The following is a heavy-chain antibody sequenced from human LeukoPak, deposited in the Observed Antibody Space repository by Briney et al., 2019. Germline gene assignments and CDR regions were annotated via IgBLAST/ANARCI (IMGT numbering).Heavy chain of an antibody. Sequence: GGSLRLSCAASGLTFSKYWMLWVRQAPGKGLESVSRINIDGTVTTYADSVKGRFTVSRDNADNTMFLQMNSVGDEDTAVYYCATKQWLAPPPDSWGQGTPVTVSS. CDR1: GLTFSKYW. CDR3: ATKQWLAPPPDS. D-gene: IGHD6-19*01. J-gene: IGHJ4*02. V-gene: IGHV3-74*01. CDR2: INIDGTVT.